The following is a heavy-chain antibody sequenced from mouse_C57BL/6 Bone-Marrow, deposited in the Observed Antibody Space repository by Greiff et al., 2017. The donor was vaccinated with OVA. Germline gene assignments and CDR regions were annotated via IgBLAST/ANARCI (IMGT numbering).Heavy chain of an antibody. V-gene: IGHV5-2*01. CDR3: ARHGNGDWFAD. CDR1: EYEFPSHD. J-gene: IGHJ3*01. D-gene: IGHD4-1*01. Sequence: EVKLMESGGGLVQPGESLKLSCESNEYEFPSHDMSWVRKTPEKRLELVAAINSDGGSTYYPDTMERRFIISRDNTKKTLYLQLSSLRSEDTAWYYCARHGNGDWFADWGKGTLVTVSA. CDR2: INSDGGST.